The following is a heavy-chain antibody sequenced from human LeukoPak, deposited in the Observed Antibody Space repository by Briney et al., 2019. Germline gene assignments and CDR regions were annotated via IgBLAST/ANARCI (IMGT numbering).Heavy chain of an antibody. CDR1: GGSIRSSYYY. J-gene: IGHJ2*01. Sequence: SETLSLTCTVSGGSIRSSYYYWGWIRQPPGKGLEWIGSIYDSGSTYYNPSLKSRVTISVDTSKNQFSLKLNSVTAADTAVYYCARGLVEMATRYFDLWGRGTLVTVSS. CDR3: ARGLVEMATRYFDL. CDR2: IYDSGST. V-gene: IGHV4-39*01. D-gene: IGHD5-24*01.